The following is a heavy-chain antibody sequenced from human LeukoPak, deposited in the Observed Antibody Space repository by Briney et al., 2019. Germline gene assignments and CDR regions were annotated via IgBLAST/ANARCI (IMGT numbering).Heavy chain of an antibody. CDR3: ARGFPGYCFDY. CDR1: GFTVRRNY. V-gene: IGHV3-53*01. Sequence: PGGSLRLSCAAPGFTVRRNYMSWVRPAPGKGLEWVSVIYSGGSTYYADSVKGRLTISRDNSKNTLYLQMNSLRADDTAVYYCARGFPGYCFDYWGQGTLVTVSS. CDR2: IYSGGST. J-gene: IGHJ4*02. D-gene: IGHD2-15*01.